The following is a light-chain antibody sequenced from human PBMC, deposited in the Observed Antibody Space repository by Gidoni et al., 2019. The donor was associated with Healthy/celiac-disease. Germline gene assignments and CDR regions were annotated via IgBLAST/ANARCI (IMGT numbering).Light chain of an antibody. CDR2: WAS. CDR3: QQYYSTPPWT. CDR1: QSVLYSSNNKNY. V-gene: IGKV4-1*01. J-gene: IGKJ1*01. Sequence: DIVRTQSPASLAVSLGERATINCKSSQSVLYSSNNKNYLAWYQQKPGQPPKLLIYWASTRESGVPDRFSGSGSGTDFTLTISSLQAEDVAVYYCQQYYSTPPWTFGQGTKVEIK.